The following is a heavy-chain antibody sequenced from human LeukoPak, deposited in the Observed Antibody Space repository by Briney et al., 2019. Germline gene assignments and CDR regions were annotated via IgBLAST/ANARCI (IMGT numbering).Heavy chain of an antibody. CDR3: ASIYCSSTSCYSAYYYGMDV. CDR2: ISYDGSNK. Sequence: GRSLRLSCAASGFTFSSYAMHWVRQAPGKGLEWVGVISYDGSNKYYADSVKGRFTISRDNSKNTLYLQMNSLRAEDTAVYYCASIYCSSTSCYSAYYYGMDVWGQGTTVTVSS. D-gene: IGHD2-2*01. V-gene: IGHV3-30-3*01. CDR1: GFTFSSYA. J-gene: IGHJ6*02.